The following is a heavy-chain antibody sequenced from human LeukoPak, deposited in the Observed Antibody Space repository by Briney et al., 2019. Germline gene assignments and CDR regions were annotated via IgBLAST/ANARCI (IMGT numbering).Heavy chain of an antibody. CDR1: GFTFSNYA. D-gene: IGHD4-17*01. J-gene: IGHJ6*02. CDR2: VSGSGSST. V-gene: IGHV3-23*01. CDR3: AKGYDFGDYYYYYGMDV. Sequence: PGGSLRLSCAASGFTFSNYAMSWVRQAPGKGLEWVSAVSGSGSSTYYADSVKGRFTISRDNSKNTLYLQMSSLRAEDTAVYYCAKGYDFGDYYYYYGMDVWGQGTTVTVSS.